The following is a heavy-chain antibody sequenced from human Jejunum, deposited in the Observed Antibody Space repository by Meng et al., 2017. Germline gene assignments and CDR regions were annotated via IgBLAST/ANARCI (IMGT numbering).Heavy chain of an antibody. Sequence: GESLKISCATSGFTFRHFWMHWVRQSPGKGLVWVARINFDDSSPNYADSVKGRFTISRDNTHSTLYLQMNSLRAEDTAVYYCARGGVGAAPFDFWGQGTLVTVSS. V-gene: IGHV3-74*01. D-gene: IGHD1-26*01. CDR2: INFDDSSP. CDR1: GFTFRHFW. CDR3: ARGGVGAAPFDF. J-gene: IGHJ4*02.